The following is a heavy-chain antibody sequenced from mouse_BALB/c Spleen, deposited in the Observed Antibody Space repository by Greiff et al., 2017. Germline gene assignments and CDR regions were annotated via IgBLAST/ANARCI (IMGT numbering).Heavy chain of an antibody. V-gene: IGHV1-63*01. CDR1: GYAFTNYW. CDR3: ARDGNFFDY. Sequence: VKLMESGAELVRPGTSVKISCKASGYAFTNYWLGWVKQRPGHGLEWIGDIYPGSGNTYYNEKFKGKATLTADKSSSTAYMQLSSLTSEDSAVYFCARDGNFFDYWGQGTTLTVSS. D-gene: IGHD2-1*01. CDR2: IYPGSGNT. J-gene: IGHJ2*01.